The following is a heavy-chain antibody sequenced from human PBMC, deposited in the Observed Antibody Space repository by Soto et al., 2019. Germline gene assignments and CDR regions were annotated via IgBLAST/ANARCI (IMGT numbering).Heavy chain of an antibody. CDR3: ARGERIRYFDWLHWGDY. D-gene: IGHD3-9*01. CDR1: GGSFSGYY. CDR2: INHSGST. V-gene: IGHV4-34*01. J-gene: IGHJ4*02. Sequence: SETLSLTCAVYGGSFSGYYWSWIRQPPGKGLEWIGEINHSGSTNYNPSLKSRVTISVDMSKNQFSLKRSSVTAADKAVYYCARGERIRYFDWLHWGDYWGQGTLVTVSS.